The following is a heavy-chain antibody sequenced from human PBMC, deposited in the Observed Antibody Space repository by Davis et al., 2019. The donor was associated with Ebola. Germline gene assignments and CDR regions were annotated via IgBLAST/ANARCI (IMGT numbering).Heavy chain of an antibody. Sequence: GESLKISCAASGFTFSSYWMSRLRQAPGKGLEWVANIKQDGSEKYYVDSVKGRFTISRDNAKNSLYLQMNSLRAEDTAVYYCARDHRFLEWLLFDYWGQGTLVTVSS. J-gene: IGHJ4*02. D-gene: IGHD3-3*01. CDR2: IKQDGSEK. CDR1: GFTFSSYW. V-gene: IGHV3-7*03. CDR3: ARDHRFLEWLLFDY.